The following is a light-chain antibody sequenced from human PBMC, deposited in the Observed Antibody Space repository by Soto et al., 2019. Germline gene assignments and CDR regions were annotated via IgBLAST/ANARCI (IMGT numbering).Light chain of an antibody. V-gene: IGKV4-1*01. CDR1: QSVLYSSNNKNY. Sequence: DIVMSQSPDSLAVSLGERATINCKSSQSVLYSSNNKNYLAWYQQKPGQPPKLLIYWASARESGVPDRFSGSGSGTDFTLTISSLQAEDVAVYYCQQSYSMLTFGGGTKVEIK. J-gene: IGKJ4*01. CDR2: WAS. CDR3: QQSYSMLT.